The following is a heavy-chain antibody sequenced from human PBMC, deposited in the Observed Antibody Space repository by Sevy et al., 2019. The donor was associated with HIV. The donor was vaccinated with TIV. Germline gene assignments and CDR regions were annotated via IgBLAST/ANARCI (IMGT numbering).Heavy chain of an antibody. CDR3: AKIRADISGYYYGMDV. CDR2: ISYDGSNK. Sequence: GGSLRLSCAASGFTFSSYGMHWVRQAPGKGLEWVAVISYDGSNKYYADSVKGRFIISRDNSKNTLYLQMNSLRAEDTAVYYCAKIRADISGYYYGMDVWGQGTTVTVSS. J-gene: IGHJ6*02. CDR1: GFTFSSYG. V-gene: IGHV3-30*18. D-gene: IGHD3-9*01.